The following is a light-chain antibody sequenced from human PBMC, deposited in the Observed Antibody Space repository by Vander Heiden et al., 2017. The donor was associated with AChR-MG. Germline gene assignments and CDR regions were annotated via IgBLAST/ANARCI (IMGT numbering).Light chain of an antibody. CDR3: QQTDSPLLT. V-gene: IGKV1-39*01. Sequence: KLTPPPSSLSASVGDTVTITCRTSQSSNSYVNCYQQKPGKAPNLLIYAASTLQSGVPSSFSGSGAATDFTLTISILQPEDFATYYYQQTDSPLLTFGQGTKVEIK. CDR1: QSSNSY. J-gene: IGKJ1*01. CDR2: AAS.